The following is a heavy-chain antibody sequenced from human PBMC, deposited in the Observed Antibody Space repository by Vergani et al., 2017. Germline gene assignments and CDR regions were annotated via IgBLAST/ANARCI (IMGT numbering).Heavy chain of an antibody. D-gene: IGHD3-3*01. J-gene: IGHJ4*02. CDR2: IYYSGST. CDR3: ASLAYYDFWSGQNPSDY. CDR1: GGSFSGYY. V-gene: IGHV4-59*01. Sequence: QVQLQESGPGLVKPSETLSLTCTVYGGSFSGYYWSWIRQPPGKGLEWIGYIYYSGSTNYNPSLKSRVTISVDTSKNQFSLKLSSVTAADTAVYYCASLAYYDFWSGQNPSDYWGQGTLVTVSS.